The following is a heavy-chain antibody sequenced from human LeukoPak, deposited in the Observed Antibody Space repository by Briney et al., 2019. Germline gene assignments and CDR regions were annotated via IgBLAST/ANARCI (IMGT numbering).Heavy chain of an antibody. Sequence: SQTLSLTCTVSGGSISSGSYYWSWIRQPAGKGLEWIGRIYTSGSTNYNPSLKSRVTISVDTSKNQFSLKLSSVTAAGTAVYYCARGSPLWFGELLSWWFDPWGQGTLVTVSS. CDR1: GGSISSGSYY. CDR2: IYTSGST. J-gene: IGHJ5*02. V-gene: IGHV4-61*02. CDR3: ARGSPLWFGELLSWWFDP. D-gene: IGHD3-10*01.